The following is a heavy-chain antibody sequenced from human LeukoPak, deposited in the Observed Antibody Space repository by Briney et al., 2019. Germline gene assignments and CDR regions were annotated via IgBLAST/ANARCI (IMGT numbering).Heavy chain of an antibody. CDR2: INAGNGNT. Sequence: ASVKVSCKASGYTFTSYAMHWVRQAPGRRLEWMGWINAGNGNTKYSQKFQGRVTITRDTSASTAYMELSSLRSEDTAVYYCARGCGSTSCPWYFDLWGRGTLVTVSS. CDR1: GYTFTSYA. D-gene: IGHD2-2*01. V-gene: IGHV1-3*01. CDR3: ARGCGSTSCPWYFDL. J-gene: IGHJ2*01.